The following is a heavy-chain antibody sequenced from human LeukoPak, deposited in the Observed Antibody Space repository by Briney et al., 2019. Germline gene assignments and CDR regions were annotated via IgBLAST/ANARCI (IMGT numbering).Heavy chain of an antibody. V-gene: IGHV1-24*01. CDR3: ATAPAPGYYDSSGYADAFDI. Sequence: ASVKVSCTVSGYTLTELSMHWVRQAPGKGLEWMGGFDPEDGETIYAQKFQGRVTMTEDTSTDTAYMELSSLRSEDTAVYYCATAPAPGYYDSSGYADAFDIWGQGTMVTVSS. CDR2: FDPEDGET. D-gene: IGHD3-22*01. J-gene: IGHJ3*02. CDR1: GYTLTELS.